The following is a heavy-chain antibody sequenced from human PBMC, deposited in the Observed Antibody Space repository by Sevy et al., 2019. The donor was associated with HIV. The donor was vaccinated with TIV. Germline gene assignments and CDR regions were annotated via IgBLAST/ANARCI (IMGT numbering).Heavy chain of an antibody. CDR3: ARETGSSHFDY. Sequence: GGSLRLSCAASGFIFSKYWMSWVRQAPGKGLESVANINQDGSEKYYVDSVKGRFTISRDNGKNSLYLQMNSLRAEDTAVYYCARETGSSHFDYWGQGSLVTVSS. J-gene: IGHJ4*02. CDR2: INQDGSEK. D-gene: IGHD3-10*01. CDR1: GFIFSKYW. V-gene: IGHV3-7*01.